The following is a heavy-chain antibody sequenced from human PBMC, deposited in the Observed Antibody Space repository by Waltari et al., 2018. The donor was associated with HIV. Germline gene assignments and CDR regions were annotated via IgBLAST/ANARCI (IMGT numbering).Heavy chain of an antibody. CDR3: ARASHYIEFSTFDGDYYFDV. D-gene: IGHD2-15*01. J-gene: IGHJ4*02. V-gene: IGHV3-74*01. Sequence: VQLVESGGGSIKTGGSLRLSCTASGFSVSNHWMDWVRQGPGNGLVWVARLNSDGSSRNYADAVKGRFVISRDNARNTVYLQLNSLRVEDTAMYFCARASHYIEFSTFDGDYYFDVWGRGTRVAVSS. CDR1: GFSVSNHW. CDR2: LNSDGSSR.